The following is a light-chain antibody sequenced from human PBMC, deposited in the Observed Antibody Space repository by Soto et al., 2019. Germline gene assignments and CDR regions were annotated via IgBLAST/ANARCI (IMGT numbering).Light chain of an antibody. CDR3: QQLNSCPLT. CDR2: AAS. CDR1: QDISNY. J-gene: IGKJ4*01. V-gene: IGKV1-27*01. Sequence: DIQMNQSPASLPAHVGDRVTITCRASQDISNYLAWYQQKPGKVPKLLIYAASTLQSGVPSRFSGSGSGTEFTLTINSLQPEDFATYYCQQLNSCPLTFGGGTKVDIK.